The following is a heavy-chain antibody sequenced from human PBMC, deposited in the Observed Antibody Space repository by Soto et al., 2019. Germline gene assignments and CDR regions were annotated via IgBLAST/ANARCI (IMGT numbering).Heavy chain of an antibody. CDR2: IYSSGST. V-gene: IGHV4-30-4*01. CDR1: GGSISSGDYY. Sequence: QVQLQESGPGLVKPSQTLSLTCTVSGGSISSGDYYWSWIRQPPGKGLEGIGYIYSSGSTYYNPSLKSRVTIAVDTSKNQFSLKLSSVTAADTAVYYCASDGWDTAMDPYYYYGMDVWGQGTTVTVSS. J-gene: IGHJ6*02. CDR3: ASDGWDTAMDPYYYYGMDV. D-gene: IGHD5-18*01.